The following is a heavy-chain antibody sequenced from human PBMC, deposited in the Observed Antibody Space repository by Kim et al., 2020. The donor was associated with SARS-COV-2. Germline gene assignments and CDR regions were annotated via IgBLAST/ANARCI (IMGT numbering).Heavy chain of an antibody. V-gene: IGHV3-21*01. CDR2: IGGTSNYI. D-gene: IGHD2-2*01. J-gene: IGHJ6*02. CDR1: GFGFDTHS. CDR3: ARGGYCSSTSCYFYYYALDV. Sequence: GGSLRLSCAASGFGFDTHSMNWVRQAPGKGLEWVSSIGGTSNYIYYADSVKGRFTISRDNAKNSLFLQMNSLRAEDTAVYYCARGGYCSSTSCYFYYYALDVWGQGTTVPGSS.